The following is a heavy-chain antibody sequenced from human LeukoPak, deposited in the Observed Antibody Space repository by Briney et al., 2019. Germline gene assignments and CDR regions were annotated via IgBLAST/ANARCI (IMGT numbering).Heavy chain of an antibody. CDR3: ARGAIFGVTPRGYGMDV. D-gene: IGHD3-3*01. Sequence: ASVKVSCKASGYTFTIYDINWVRQAPGQGLEWVGWMNPNNGGTVYAQKFQGRVTMTRDTSTGTLYMELNSLKSEDTAVYYCARGAIFGVTPRGYGMDVWGQGTTVPVSS. CDR2: MNPNNGGT. J-gene: IGHJ6*02. CDR1: GYTFTIYD. V-gene: IGHV1-8*01.